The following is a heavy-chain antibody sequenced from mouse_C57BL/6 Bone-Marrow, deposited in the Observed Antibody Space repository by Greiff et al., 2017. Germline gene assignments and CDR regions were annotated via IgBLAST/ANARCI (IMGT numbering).Heavy chain of an antibody. J-gene: IGHJ2*01. CDR2: IDPENGDT. D-gene: IGHD1-1*01. CDR1: GFNIKDDY. CDR3: TTPTVTYFDY. V-gene: IGHV14-4*01. Sequence: VQLQQSGAELVRPGASVKLSCTASGFNIKDDYMHWVKQRPEQGLEWIGWIDPENGDTEYASKFQGKATIPADTSSNTAYLQLSSLTSEDTAVYYCTTPTVTYFDYWGQGTTLTVSS.